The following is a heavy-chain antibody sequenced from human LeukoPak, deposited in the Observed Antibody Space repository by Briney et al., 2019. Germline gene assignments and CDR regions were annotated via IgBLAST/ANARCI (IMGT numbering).Heavy chain of an antibody. J-gene: IGHJ4*02. CDR1: GGSISSYY. D-gene: IGHD6-6*01. Sequence: ETLSLTCTVSGGSISSYYWSWVRQAPGEGLEWVANIKQDGTEKYCMDSVKGRFSISRDNAKNSLYLQMNALRAEDTAVYYCARDVRPDYWGQGTLVTVST. CDR2: IKQDGTEK. CDR3: ARDVRPDY. V-gene: IGHV3-7*04.